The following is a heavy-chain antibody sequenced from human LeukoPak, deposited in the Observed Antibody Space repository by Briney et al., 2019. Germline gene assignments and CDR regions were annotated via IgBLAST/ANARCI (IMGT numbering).Heavy chain of an antibody. CDR3: AKVTTLDTAMVTEDY. Sequence: TGGSLRLSCATSGFSLSRNGMHWVRQAPGQGLEWVSAISGSGGSTYYADSVKGRFTISRDNSKNTLYLQMNSLRAEDTAVYYCAKVTTLDTAMVTEDYWGQGTLVTVSS. D-gene: IGHD5-18*01. J-gene: IGHJ4*02. CDR2: ISGSGGST. CDR1: GFSLSRNG. V-gene: IGHV3-23*01.